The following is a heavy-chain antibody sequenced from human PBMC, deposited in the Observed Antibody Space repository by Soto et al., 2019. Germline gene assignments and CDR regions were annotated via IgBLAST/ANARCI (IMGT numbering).Heavy chain of an antibody. J-gene: IGHJ4*02. CDR2: IIPIFGTA. V-gene: IGHV1-69*06. CDR3: ARAGVDYYDSSGYYYPSNDY. D-gene: IGHD3-22*01. Sequence: SVKVSCKASGGTFSSYAISWVRRAPGQGLEWMGGIIPIFGTANYAQKFQGRVTITADKSTSTAYMELSSLRSEDTAVYYCARAGVDYYDSSGYYYPSNDYWGQGTLVTVSS. CDR1: GGTFSSYA.